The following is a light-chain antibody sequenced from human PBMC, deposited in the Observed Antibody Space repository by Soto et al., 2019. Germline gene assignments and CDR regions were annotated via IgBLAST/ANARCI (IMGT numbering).Light chain of an antibody. V-gene: IGKV3-11*01. CDR3: QQRSNWPPSIT. J-gene: IGKJ5*01. CDR1: QSVGSG. CDR2: DAS. Sequence: EIVMTQSPATLSVSPWERATLSCRASQSVGSGLSWYQQKPDQAPRLLIYDASNRATGIPARFSGSGSGTDFTLTITSLEPEDFAVYYCQQRSNWPPSITFGQGTRLEIK.